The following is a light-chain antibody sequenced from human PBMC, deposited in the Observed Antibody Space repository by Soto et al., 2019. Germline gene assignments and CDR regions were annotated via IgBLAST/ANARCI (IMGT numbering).Light chain of an antibody. Sequence: QSVLTQPPSRSWTPGQRVTISWSGSSLHSGSNYVYWYQQLPGTAPKLLIYRNNQRPSGVPDRFSGSKSGTSASLAISGLRSEDEADYYCAAWDDSLSGFYVFGTGTKVTVL. J-gene: IGLJ1*01. CDR2: RNN. CDR1: SLHSGSNY. CDR3: AAWDDSLSGFYV. V-gene: IGLV1-47*01.